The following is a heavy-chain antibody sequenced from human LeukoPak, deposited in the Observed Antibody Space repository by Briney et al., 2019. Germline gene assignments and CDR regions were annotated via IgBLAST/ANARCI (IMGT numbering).Heavy chain of an antibody. CDR1: GYTFTSYG. D-gene: IGHD4-11*01. Sequence: ASVKVSCKASGYTFTSYGISWVRQAPGQGLEWMGWINPNSGGTNYAQKFQGRVTMTRDTSISTAYMELSRLRSDDTAVYYCASVRDYSNYYYYMDVWGKGTTVTVSS. CDR3: ASVRDYSNYYYYMDV. V-gene: IGHV1-2*02. J-gene: IGHJ6*03. CDR2: INPNSGGT.